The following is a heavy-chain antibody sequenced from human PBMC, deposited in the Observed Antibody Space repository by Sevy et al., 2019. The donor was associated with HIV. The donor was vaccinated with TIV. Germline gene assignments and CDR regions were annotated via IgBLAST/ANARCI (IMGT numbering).Heavy chain of an antibody. V-gene: IGHV3-53*01. CDR1: GFTVSSNY. CDR3: ARDWAVAGTGAFDI. D-gene: IGHD6-19*01. J-gene: IGHJ3*02. CDR2: IYSGGST. Sequence: GGSLRLSCAASGFTVSSNYMSWVRQAPGKGLEWVSVIYSGGSTYYADSVKGRFTISRDNSKNTLYLQMNSLRAEDKAVYYCARDWAVAGTGAFDIWGQGTMVTVSS.